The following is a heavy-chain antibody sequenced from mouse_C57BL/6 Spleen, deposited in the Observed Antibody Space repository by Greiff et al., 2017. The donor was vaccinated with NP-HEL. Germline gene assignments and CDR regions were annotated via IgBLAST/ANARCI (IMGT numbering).Heavy chain of an antibody. J-gene: IGHJ3*01. Sequence: EVQLVESGEGLVKPGGSLKLSCAASGFTFSSYAMSWVRQTPEKRLEWVAYISSGGDYIYYADTVKGRFTISRDNARNTLYLQMSSLKSEDTAMYYCTSRDSSGSWFAYWGQGTLVTVSA. V-gene: IGHV5S21*01. CDR3: TSRDSSGSWFAY. CDR1: GFTFSSYA. D-gene: IGHD3-2*02. CDR2: ISSGGDYI.